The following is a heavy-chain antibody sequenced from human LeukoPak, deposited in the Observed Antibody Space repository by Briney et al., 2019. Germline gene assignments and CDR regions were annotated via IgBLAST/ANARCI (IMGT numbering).Heavy chain of an antibody. V-gene: IGHV1-69*13. CDR2: IIPIFGTA. Sequence: GASVKVSCKASGYTFTSYYMHWVRQAPGQGLEWMGGIIPIFGTANYAQKFQGRVTITADESTSTAYMELSSLRSEDTAVYYCAREDDSSGWYYFDYWGQGTLVTVSS. J-gene: IGHJ4*02. CDR3: AREDDSSGWYYFDY. CDR1: GYTFTSYY. D-gene: IGHD3-22*01.